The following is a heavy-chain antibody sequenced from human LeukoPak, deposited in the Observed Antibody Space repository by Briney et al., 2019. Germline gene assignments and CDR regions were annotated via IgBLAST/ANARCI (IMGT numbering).Heavy chain of an antibody. J-gene: IGHJ5*02. CDR3: ARVGGVYSSSFGNWFDP. Sequence: SVKVSCKASGGTFSSYAISWVRQAPGQGLEWMGGIIPIFGTANYAQKFQGRVTITTDESTSTAYMELSSLRSEDTAVYYCARVGGVYSSSFGNWFDPWGQGTLVTVSS. V-gene: IGHV1-69*05. D-gene: IGHD6-6*01. CDR2: IIPIFGTA. CDR1: GGTFSSYA.